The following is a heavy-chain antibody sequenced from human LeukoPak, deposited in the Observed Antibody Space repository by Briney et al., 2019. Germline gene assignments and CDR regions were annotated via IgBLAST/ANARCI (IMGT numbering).Heavy chain of an antibody. Sequence: PGRSLRLSCAASGFTFSGYWMHWVRQAPGKGLVWVSLIKSDGSSAMYADSVKGRFSISRDNAKNTLDLQMNSLRAEDTAVYFCAREVASAAFDYWGQGTPVTVSS. CDR2: IKSDGSSA. CDR3: AREVASAAFDY. V-gene: IGHV3-74*03. J-gene: IGHJ4*02. D-gene: IGHD5-12*01. CDR1: GFTFSGYW.